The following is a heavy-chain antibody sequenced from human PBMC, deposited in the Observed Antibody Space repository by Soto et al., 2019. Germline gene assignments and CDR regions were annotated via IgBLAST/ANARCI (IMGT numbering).Heavy chain of an antibody. V-gene: IGHV3-74*01. CDR2: INSDGGDT. D-gene: IGHD4-17*01. Sequence: EVQLVESGGGLVQPGGSLRLSCAASGFTFSWPWMHWVRQAPGKGLMWVAGINSDGGDTSYADSVKGRFTISRDNAKNTLYLQMNSLRAEDTAVYYCARGMTTVISRPLDYWGQGTLVTVSS. CDR1: GFTFSWPW. CDR3: ARGMTTVISRPLDY. J-gene: IGHJ4*02.